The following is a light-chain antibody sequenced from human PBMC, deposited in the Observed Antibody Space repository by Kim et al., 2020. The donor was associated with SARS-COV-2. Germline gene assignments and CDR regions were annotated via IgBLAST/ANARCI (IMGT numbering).Light chain of an antibody. Sequence: DIQMTQSPSTLSASIGDRVTITCRASQSISTWLAWYQQKAGKAPKLLIYDASSLESGVPSRFSGSGSGTEFTLTISSLQPDDSATYYCQQYKSYYTFGQGTKLEI. CDR2: DAS. CDR3: QQYKSYYT. V-gene: IGKV1-5*01. J-gene: IGKJ2*01. CDR1: QSISTW.